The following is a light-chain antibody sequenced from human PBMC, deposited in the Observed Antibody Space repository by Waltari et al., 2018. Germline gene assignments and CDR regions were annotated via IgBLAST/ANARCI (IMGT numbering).Light chain of an antibody. CDR1: SSDVGGYNY. V-gene: IGLV2-14*01. CDR3: SSYTSSNTWV. J-gene: IGLJ3*02. CDR2: DVS. Sequence: SALTQPASVSGSPGQSITISCTGTSSDVGGYNYVSWYQQHPGKAPNLMIYDVSERPSGVSNHFSGSKSGNTASLTISGLQAEDEADYYCSSYTSSNTWVFGGGTKLPVL.